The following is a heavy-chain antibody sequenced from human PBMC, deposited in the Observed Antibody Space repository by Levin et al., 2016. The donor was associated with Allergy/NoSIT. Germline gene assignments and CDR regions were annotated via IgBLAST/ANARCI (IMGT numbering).Heavy chain of an antibody. CDR2: IHHSGSA. V-gene: IGHV4-38-2*01. Sequence: SETLSLTCVVSGYSISSGYYWGWIRQSPGKGLEWIGIIHHSGSAFYASSLKSRVTISVDTSKNQFSLNLNSVTAADTAVYYCAKGYFDSRHSSNCFDPWGQGTLVTVSS. J-gene: IGHJ5*02. CDR1: GYSISSGYY. CDR3: AKGYFDSRHSSNCFDP. D-gene: IGHD3-22*01.